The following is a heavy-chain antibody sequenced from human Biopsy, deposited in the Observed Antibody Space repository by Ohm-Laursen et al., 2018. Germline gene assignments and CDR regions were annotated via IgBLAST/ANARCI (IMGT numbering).Heavy chain of an antibody. Sequence: ASVKVSCKASGYTFTSHDINWVRQATGQGLEWMGWISPNTGNTAYAQRFQDRVTMTSDTSTGTAYMELTSLTSDDTAVYFCARWETTLGRSLDSWGQGTLVAVSS. J-gene: IGHJ4*02. CDR2: ISPNTGNT. CDR1: GYTFTSHD. V-gene: IGHV1-8*01. D-gene: IGHD1-26*01. CDR3: ARWETTLGRSLDS.